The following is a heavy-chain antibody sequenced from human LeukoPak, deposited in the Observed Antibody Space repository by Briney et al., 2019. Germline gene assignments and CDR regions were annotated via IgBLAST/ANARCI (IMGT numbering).Heavy chain of an antibody. J-gene: IGHJ4*02. CDR1: GFTFSSYA. CDR3: ARGYSSSWYLD. D-gene: IGHD6-13*01. Sequence: GGSLRLSCAASGFTFSSYAMHWVRQAPGKGLEWVAVISYDGSNKYYADSVKGRFTISRDNAKKSLSLQMNSLRADDTAVYYCARGYSSSWYLDWGQGTLVTVSS. V-gene: IGHV3-30*04. CDR2: ISYDGSNK.